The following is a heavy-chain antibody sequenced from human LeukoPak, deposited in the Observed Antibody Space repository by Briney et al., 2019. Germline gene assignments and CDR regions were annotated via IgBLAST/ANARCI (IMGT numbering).Heavy chain of an antibody. D-gene: IGHD1-26*01. Sequence: GGSLRLSCAASGFTFSSYGMSWVRQAPGKGLEWVSAISGSGGSTYYADSVKGRFTISRDNAKNSLYLQMNSLRAEDTAVYYCAKEGGVYSTPYYMDVWGKGTTVTVSS. CDR2: ISGSGGST. V-gene: IGHV3-23*01. J-gene: IGHJ6*03. CDR1: GFTFSSYG. CDR3: AKEGGVYSTPYYMDV.